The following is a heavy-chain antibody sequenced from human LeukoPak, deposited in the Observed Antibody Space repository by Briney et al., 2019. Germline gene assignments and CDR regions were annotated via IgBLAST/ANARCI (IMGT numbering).Heavy chain of an antibody. CDR2: IYYSGST. CDR1: GGSISSYY. Sequence: KPSETLSLTCTVSGGSISSYYWSWIRQPPGKGLEWIGYIYYSGSTYYNPSLKSRVTISVDTSKNQFSLKLSSVTAADTAVYYCARLPLGTTVTTYFDYWGQGTLVTVSS. CDR3: ARLPLGTTVTTYFDY. D-gene: IGHD4-17*01. J-gene: IGHJ4*02. V-gene: IGHV4-59*12.